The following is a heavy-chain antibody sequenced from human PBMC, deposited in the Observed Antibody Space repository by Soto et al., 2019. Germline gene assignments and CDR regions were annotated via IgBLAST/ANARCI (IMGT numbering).Heavy chain of an antibody. D-gene: IGHD6-19*01. CDR2: IKSRADGGTT. CDR1: GFTFTKAW. CDR3: TTASQWLPPYS. Sequence: PGGSLRLSCAASGFTFTKAWMTWVRQTPGNGLEWVGRIKSRADGGTTDYAASVKDRFIISRDDSNDTLYLHMNRLKADDTAVYYCTTASQWLPPYSWGQGVLVIV. V-gene: IGHV3-15*01. J-gene: IGHJ4*02.